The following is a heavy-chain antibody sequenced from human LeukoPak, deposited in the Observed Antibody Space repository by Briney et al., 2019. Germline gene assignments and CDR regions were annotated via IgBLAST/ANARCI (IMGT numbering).Heavy chain of an antibody. CDR1: GYTFTSYG. Sequence: ASVKVSCKASGYTFTSYGISWVRQAPGQGLEWMGWISAYNGNTNYAQKLQGRVTMTTDTSTSTTYMELRSLRSDDTAVYYCAREAGEDSSGYCAFLDWYFDLWGRGTLVTVSS. CDR2: ISAYNGNT. J-gene: IGHJ2*01. D-gene: IGHD3-22*01. CDR3: AREAGEDSSGYCAFLDWYFDL. V-gene: IGHV1-18*01.